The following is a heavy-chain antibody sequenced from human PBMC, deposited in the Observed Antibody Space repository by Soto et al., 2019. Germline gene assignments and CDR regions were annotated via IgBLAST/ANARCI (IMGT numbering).Heavy chain of an antibody. J-gene: IGHJ4*02. V-gene: IGHV3-30*04. Sequence: GGSLRLSCAASGFTFTTYAIHWVRQAPGKGPEWVAVISNDGRGKYYADSVKGRFTISRDNPKNTLYLQMNSLRSDDTAVYYCARDQCFGGGRSCYYFDFWGQGTLVTVSS. D-gene: IGHD2-15*01. CDR3: ARDQCFGGGRSCYYFDF. CDR1: GFTFTTYA. CDR2: ISNDGRGK.